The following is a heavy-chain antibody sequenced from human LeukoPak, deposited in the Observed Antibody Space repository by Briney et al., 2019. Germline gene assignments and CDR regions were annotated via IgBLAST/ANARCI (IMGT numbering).Heavy chain of an antibody. J-gene: IGHJ4*02. CDR1: GFTFSSYA. CDR2: ISGSGGST. V-gene: IGHV3-23*01. Sequence: PGGSLRLSCAASGFTFSSYAMSWVRQAPGKGLEWVSAISGSGGSTYYADSVKGRFTISRDNSKNTLYLQMNSPRAEDTAVYYCAKGDFWSLYYFDYWGQGTLVTVSS. CDR3: AKGDFWSLYYFDY. D-gene: IGHD3-3*01.